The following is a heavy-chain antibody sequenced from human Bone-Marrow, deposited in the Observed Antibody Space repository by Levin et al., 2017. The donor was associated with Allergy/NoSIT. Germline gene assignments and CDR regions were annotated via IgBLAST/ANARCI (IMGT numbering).Heavy chain of an antibody. CDR3: AREGSSSWSGGMDV. J-gene: IGHJ6*02. CDR2: INSDGSST. D-gene: IGHD6-13*01. Sequence: ASVKVSCAASGLTFSGYWMHWVRQVPGKGLVWVSRINSDGSSTAYADSVKGRFSLSRDNDKNTLYLQMNSLRVEDTAVYYCAREGSSSWSGGMDVWGQGTTVTVSS. CDR1: GLTFSGYW. V-gene: IGHV3-74*01.